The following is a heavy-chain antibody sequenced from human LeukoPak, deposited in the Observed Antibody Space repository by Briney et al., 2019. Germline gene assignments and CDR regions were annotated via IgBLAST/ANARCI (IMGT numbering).Heavy chain of an antibody. V-gene: IGHV3-21*04. D-gene: IGHD6-13*01. J-gene: IGHJ4*02. CDR3: AKVPSSLSSYFDY. CDR2: ISSSSSYI. CDR1: GFTFSSYE. Sequence: GGSLRLSCAASGFTFSSYEMNWVRQAPGKGLEWVSSISSSSSYIYYADSVKGRFTISRDNSKNTLYLQMNSLRAEDTAVYYCAKVPSSLSSYFDYWGQGTLVTVSS.